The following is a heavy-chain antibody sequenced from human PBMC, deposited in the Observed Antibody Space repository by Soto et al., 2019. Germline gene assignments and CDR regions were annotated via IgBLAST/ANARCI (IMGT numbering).Heavy chain of an antibody. J-gene: IGHJ4*02. CDR3: AHTHNGYYEDFDY. CDR2: IYWNDNK. CDR1: GFSVTTSGMG. D-gene: IGHD3-22*01. V-gene: IGHV2-5*01. Sequence: QITLKESGPTLVKPTQTLTLTCTFSGFSVTTSGMGVGWIRQPPGKTLEWLAVIYWNDNKRYSPSLKSRLTXTXDXXKNQVVLTMTNVDPVDTATYYCAHTHNGYYEDFDYWGQGTLVTVSS.